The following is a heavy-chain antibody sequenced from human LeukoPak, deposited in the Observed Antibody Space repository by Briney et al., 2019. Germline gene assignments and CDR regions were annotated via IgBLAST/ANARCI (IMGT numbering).Heavy chain of an antibody. J-gene: IGHJ1*01. Sequence: GGSLRLSCEASGFTFSSYGMHWVRQAPGKGLEWVAFIRYDGSNKYYADSVKGRFTISGDNSKNTLYLQMNSLRAEDTAVYYCAKDFAVKEWFGELSQHWGQGTLVTVSS. CDR1: GFTFSSYG. CDR3: AKDFAVKEWFGELSQH. V-gene: IGHV3-30*02. D-gene: IGHD3-10*01. CDR2: IRYDGSNK.